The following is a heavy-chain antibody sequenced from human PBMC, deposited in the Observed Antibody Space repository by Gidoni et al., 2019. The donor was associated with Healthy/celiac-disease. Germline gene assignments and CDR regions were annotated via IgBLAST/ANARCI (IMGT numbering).Heavy chain of an antibody. V-gene: IGHV1-18*01. J-gene: IGHJ6*03. D-gene: IGHD3-9*01. CDR3: ARVKRVLTYYDGLAGYRDYYYMDV. Sequence: QAHLVQSGTAVKESGAAVKVYCTASGYTFTSHGISWVRQAPGQGLEWMGWISAYNGKTDSAQKVKDRVIMTTDTSTSTAYMELRSLRSDDTAVYYCARVKRVLTYYDGLAGYRDYYYMDVWGKGTTVIVSS. CDR1: GYTFTSHG. CDR2: ISAYNGKT.